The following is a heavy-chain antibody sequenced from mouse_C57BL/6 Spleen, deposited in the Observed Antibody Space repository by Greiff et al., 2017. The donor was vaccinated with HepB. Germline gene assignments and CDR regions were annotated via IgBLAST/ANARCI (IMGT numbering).Heavy chain of an antibody. CDR3: ARERLPPYWYFDV. D-gene: IGHD5-5*01. V-gene: IGHV1-81*01. Sequence: QVQLQQSGAELARPGASVKLSCKASGYTFTSYGISWVKQRTGQGLEWIGEIYPRSGNTYYNEKFKGKATLTADKSSSTAYMELRSLTSEDSAVYFCARERLPPYWYFDVWGTGTTVTVSS. CDR2: IYPRSGNT. J-gene: IGHJ1*03. CDR1: GYTFTSYG.